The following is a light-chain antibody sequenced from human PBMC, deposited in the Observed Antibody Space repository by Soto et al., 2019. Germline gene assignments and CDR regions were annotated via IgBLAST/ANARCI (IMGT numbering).Light chain of an antibody. CDR1: SSDVGSYNY. Sequence: QSALTQPRSVSGSPGQSVTLSCTGTSSDVGSYNYVSWYQHHPGKAPKLMIYDVTKRPSGVPDRFSGSKSGNTASLTISGLQAEDEADYYCCSSAGSYSYVFGTGTKQTVL. J-gene: IGLJ1*01. CDR2: DVT. V-gene: IGLV2-11*01. CDR3: CSSAGSYSYV.